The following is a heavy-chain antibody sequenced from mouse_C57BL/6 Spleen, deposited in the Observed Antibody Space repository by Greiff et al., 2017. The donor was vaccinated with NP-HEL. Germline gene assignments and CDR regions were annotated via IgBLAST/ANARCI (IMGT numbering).Heavy chain of an antibody. J-gene: IGHJ1*03. Sequence: DVHLVESGPGLAKPSQTLSLTCSVTGYSITSDYWNWIRKFPGNKLEYMGYISYSGSTYYNPSLKSRISITRDTSKNQYYLQLNSVTTEDTATYYCARSDGYSYWYFDVWGTGTTVTVSS. CDR2: ISYSGST. D-gene: IGHD2-3*01. V-gene: IGHV3-8*01. CDR3: ARSDGYSYWYFDV. CDR1: GYSITSDY.